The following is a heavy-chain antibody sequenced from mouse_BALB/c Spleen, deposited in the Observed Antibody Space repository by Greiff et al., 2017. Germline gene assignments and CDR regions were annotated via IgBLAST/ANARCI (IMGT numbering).Heavy chain of an antibody. Sequence: DVMLVESGGGLVQPGGSRKLSCAASGFTFSSFGMHWVRQAPEKGLEWVAYISSGSSTIYYADTVKGRFTISRDNPKNTLFLQMTSLRSEDTAMYYCARGGNYFAYWGQGTLVTVSA. J-gene: IGHJ3*01. CDR1: GFTFSSFG. CDR3: ARGGNYFAY. D-gene: IGHD2-1*01. CDR2: ISSGSSTI. V-gene: IGHV5-17*02.